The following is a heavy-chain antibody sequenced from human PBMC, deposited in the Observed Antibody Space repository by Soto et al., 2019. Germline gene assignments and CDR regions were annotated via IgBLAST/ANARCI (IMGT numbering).Heavy chain of an antibody. Sequence: GESLKISCKGSGYSFTIYCIGWVPQMPWKGLEWMGIIYPGDSDTRYSPSFQGQVTISADKSISTAYLQWSSLKASDTAMYYCARATYYDFWSGYYTGSWFDPWGQGTLVTVSS. CDR3: ARATYYDFWSGYYTGSWFDP. D-gene: IGHD3-3*01. CDR1: GYSFTIYC. V-gene: IGHV5-51*01. J-gene: IGHJ5*02. CDR2: IYPGDSDT.